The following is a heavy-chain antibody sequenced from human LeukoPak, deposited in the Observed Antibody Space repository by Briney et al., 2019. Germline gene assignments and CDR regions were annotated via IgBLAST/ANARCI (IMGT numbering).Heavy chain of an antibody. D-gene: IGHD3-10*01. Sequence: GGSLRLSCAASGFTFSSYWMSWVRQAPGKGLEWVGNIKEDGSEKYYVDSVKGRFTISRDNAKNSLYLQLNSLRAEDTGVYYCARPTFRYYSIHYWGQGTLVTVSS. J-gene: IGHJ4*02. V-gene: IGHV3-7*01. CDR1: GFTFSSYW. CDR2: IKEDGSEK. CDR3: ARPTFRYYSIHY.